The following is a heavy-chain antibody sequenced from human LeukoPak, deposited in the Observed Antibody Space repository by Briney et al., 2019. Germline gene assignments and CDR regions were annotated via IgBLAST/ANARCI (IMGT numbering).Heavy chain of an antibody. CDR1: GFSLSTSGVG. J-gene: IGHJ4*02. CDR2: IYWDDDK. V-gene: IGHV2-5*02. Sequence: SGPTLVNPTQTLTLTCTFSGFSLSTSGVGVGWIRQPPGKALEWLALIYWDDDKRYSPSLKGRLTITKDTSKNQVVLTMTNMDPVGTATYYCAHSCDSSGYYPQWGQGTLVTVSS. CDR3: AHSCDSSGYYPQ. D-gene: IGHD3-22*01.